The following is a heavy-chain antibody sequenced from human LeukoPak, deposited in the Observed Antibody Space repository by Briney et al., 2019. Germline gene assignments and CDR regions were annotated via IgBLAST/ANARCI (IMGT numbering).Heavy chain of an antibody. J-gene: IGHJ3*02. CDR2: IYTSGST. CDR1: GGSISSYY. V-gene: IGHV4-4*07. D-gene: IGHD3-22*01. Sequence: SETLSLTCTVSGGSISSYYWSWIRQPAGKGLEWIGRIYTSGSTYYNPSLKSRVTISVDTSKNQFSLKLSSVTAADTAVYYCARVYYDSSGYYLVDIWGQGTMVTVSS. CDR3: ARVYYDSSGYYLVDI.